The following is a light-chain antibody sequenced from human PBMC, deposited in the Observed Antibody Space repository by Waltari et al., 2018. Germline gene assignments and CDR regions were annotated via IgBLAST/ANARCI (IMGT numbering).Light chain of an antibody. CDR3: SSYTSSSTYV. CDR2: EVI. CDR1: NSDVGTYNR. V-gene: IGLV2-18*02. Sequence: QSALTQPPSVSGSPGQSVTIPCTGTNSDVGTYNRVSWYQQPPGTAPKLLIYEVISRPSGVPDRFSGSKSGNTASLTISGLQADDAADYYCSSYTSSSTYVFGTGTKVTVL. J-gene: IGLJ1*01.